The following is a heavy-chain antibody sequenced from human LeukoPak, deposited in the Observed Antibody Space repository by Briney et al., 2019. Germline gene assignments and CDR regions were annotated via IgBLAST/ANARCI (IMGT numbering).Heavy chain of an antibody. D-gene: IGHD6-19*01. CDR3: ARGFYSSGWYTPLRWFDT. CDR1: GGSVSSGSHY. CDR2: IYYRGTT. Sequence: SETLSLTCTASGGSVSSGSHYWNWIRQSPGRGLEWIGHIYYRGTTNYTPSLKSRVTISVDTSMNQFSLRLSSVTAADTAVYFCARGFYSSGWYTPLRWFDTWGQGTPVTVSS. J-gene: IGHJ5*02. V-gene: IGHV4-61*01.